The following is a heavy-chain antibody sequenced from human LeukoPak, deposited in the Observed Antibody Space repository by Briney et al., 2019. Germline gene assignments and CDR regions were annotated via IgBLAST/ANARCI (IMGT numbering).Heavy chain of an antibody. Sequence: GGSLRLSCAVSGLFVSSDYMTWVRQAPGKGLEWVSLIYGGGKTYYTDSVKGRFTISRDNSNKTLFLQMNGLRAEDTAVYYCARVRGDPRGNAFDIWGQGTMVTVS. J-gene: IGHJ3*02. V-gene: IGHV3-53*01. CDR2: IYGGGKT. CDR1: GLFVSSDY. CDR3: ARVRGDPRGNAFDI. D-gene: IGHD3-10*01.